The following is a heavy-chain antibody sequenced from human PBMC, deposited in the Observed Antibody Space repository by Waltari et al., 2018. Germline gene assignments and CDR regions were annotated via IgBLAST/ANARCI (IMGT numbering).Heavy chain of an antibody. J-gene: IGHJ5*02. CDR2: VYSRGTT. Sequence: QVQLQESGPGLVKPSETLSLTCTVSGGSISSYYWSWIRRPAGKGLAWIGRVYSRGTTTYNHSLKSQVTMSLDTSKKQFSLSLSSVTAADTAVYYCARGRFLFRWYSFDPWGQGIPVTVSS. CDR1: GGSISSYY. CDR3: ARGRFLFRWYSFDP. D-gene: IGHD3-3*01. V-gene: IGHV4-4*07.